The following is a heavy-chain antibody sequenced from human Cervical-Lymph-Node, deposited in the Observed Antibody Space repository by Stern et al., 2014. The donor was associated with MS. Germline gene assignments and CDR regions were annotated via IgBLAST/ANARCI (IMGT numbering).Heavy chain of an antibody. J-gene: IGHJ5*02. CDR2: IIPILNTT. CDR3: ARDRGVGPGVS. CDR1: GGTFRTSA. D-gene: IGHD1-26*01. Sequence: VQLVQSGAEVKKPGSSVKLSCKASGGTFRTSAISWVRQAPGQGLEWMGGIIPILNTTNYAQKFQARVTITPDKSTHTVYMATSSLGSEDTAVYYCARDRGVGPGVSWGQGTVVTVSS. V-gene: IGHV1-69*06.